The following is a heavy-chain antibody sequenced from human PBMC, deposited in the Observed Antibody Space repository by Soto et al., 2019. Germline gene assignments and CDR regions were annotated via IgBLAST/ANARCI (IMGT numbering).Heavy chain of an antibody. J-gene: IGHJ5*02. CDR2: IIPIFGTA. V-gene: IGHV1-69*06. CDR1: GGTFSSYA. CDR3: ARETRLYSGSVDWFDP. D-gene: IGHD1-26*01. Sequence: QVQLVQSGAEVKKPGSSVKVSCKASGGTFSSYAISWVRQAPGQGLEWMGGIIPIFGTANYAQKFQGRVTITADKSTSTAYMGLSSLRSEDTAVYYCARETRLYSGSVDWFDPWGQGTLVTVSS.